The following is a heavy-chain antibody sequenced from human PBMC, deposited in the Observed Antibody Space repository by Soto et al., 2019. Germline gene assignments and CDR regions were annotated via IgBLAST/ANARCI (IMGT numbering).Heavy chain of an antibody. CDR1: GFTFSNYG. J-gene: IGHJ4*02. Sequence: QVQLVESGGGVVQPGGSLRLSCAASGFTFSNYGMHWVRQAPGKGLELVAVIWYDGNNKYYADSVKGRFTISRDNSNNTLYVQMPSLRAEDTAVSYCARGLHSLFDYWGQGTLVTVSS. CDR3: ARGLHSLFDY. V-gene: IGHV3-33*01. CDR2: IWYDGNNK. D-gene: IGHD2-21*01.